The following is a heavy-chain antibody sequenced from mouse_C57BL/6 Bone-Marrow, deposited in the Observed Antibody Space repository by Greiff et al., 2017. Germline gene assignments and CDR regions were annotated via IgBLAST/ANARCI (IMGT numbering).Heavy chain of an antibody. CDR1: GYTFTSYW. CDR2: IDPSDSYT. V-gene: IGHV1-50*01. D-gene: IGHD3-2*02. CDR3: ARTEQLRPHYYAMDY. J-gene: IGHJ4*01. Sequence: QVQLQQPGAELVKPGASVKLSCKASGYTFTSYWMQWVKQRPGQGLEWIGEIDPSDSYTNSNQKFQGKATFTVDTSSSTAYMQLSSLTSEDSAVYYCARTEQLRPHYYAMDYWGQGTSVTVSS.